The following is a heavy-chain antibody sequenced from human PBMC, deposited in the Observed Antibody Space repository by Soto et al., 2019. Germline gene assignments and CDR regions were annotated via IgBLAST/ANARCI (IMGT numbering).Heavy chain of an antibody. CDR1: GYTFTSYG. D-gene: IGHD2-2*01. Sequence: QVQLVQSGAEVKKPGASVKVSCKASGYTFTSYGISWVRQAPGQGLEWMGWISAYNGNTNYAQKLQGRVTMTTDTSTSKDYMELRSLRADDTAVYYFARYCSSTSCYRPFDYWGQGTLVTVSS. V-gene: IGHV1-18*01. CDR2: ISAYNGNT. J-gene: IGHJ4*02. CDR3: ARYCSSTSCYRPFDY.